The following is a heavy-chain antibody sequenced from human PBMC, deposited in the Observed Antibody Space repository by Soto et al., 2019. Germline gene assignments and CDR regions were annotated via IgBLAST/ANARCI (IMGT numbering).Heavy chain of an antibody. Sequence: GGSLRLSCGASGFSFSKYGMHWVRQAPGEELEWLSLISYDGSEKWYAESVKGRFTISRDNSKNTLYLQMNSLRGDDTAVYFCAKGYEVSPPVASAWYSNYFYGVDVWGRGPTVTVYS. CDR3: AKGYEVSPPVASAWYSNYFYGVDV. V-gene: IGHV3-30*18. D-gene: IGHD6-19*01. CDR2: ISYDGSEK. J-gene: IGHJ6*02. CDR1: GFSFSKYG.